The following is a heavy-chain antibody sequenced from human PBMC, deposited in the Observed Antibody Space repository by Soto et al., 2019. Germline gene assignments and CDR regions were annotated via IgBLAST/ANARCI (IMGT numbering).Heavy chain of an antibody. D-gene: IGHD1-26*01. CDR3: ARVRSIVGATTMGY. Sequence: QVQLVQSGAEVKKPGASVKVSCKASGYTFTSYAMHWVRQAPGQRLEWMGWINAGNGNTKYSQKFQGRVTITRDTSASTAYMELGSLRSEDTAVYYCARVRSIVGATTMGYWGQGTLVTVSS. J-gene: IGHJ4*02. V-gene: IGHV1-3*01. CDR1: GYTFTSYA. CDR2: INAGNGNT.